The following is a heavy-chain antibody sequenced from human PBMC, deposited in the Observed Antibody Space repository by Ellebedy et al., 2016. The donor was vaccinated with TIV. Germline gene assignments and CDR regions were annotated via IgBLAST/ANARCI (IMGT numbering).Heavy chain of an antibody. V-gene: IGHV4-39*07. Sequence: SETLSLXXTVSGGSISSSSYYWGWIRQPPGKGLEWIGSIYYSGSTYYNPSLKSRVTISVDASKNQFSLKLSSVTAADTAVYYCARDGSGYGFDYWGQGTLVTVSS. J-gene: IGHJ4*02. D-gene: IGHD3-3*01. CDR3: ARDGSGYGFDY. CDR2: IYYSGST. CDR1: GGSISSSSYY.